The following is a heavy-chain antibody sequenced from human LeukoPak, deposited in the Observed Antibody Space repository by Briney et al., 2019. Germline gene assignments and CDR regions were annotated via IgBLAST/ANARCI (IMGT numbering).Heavy chain of an antibody. V-gene: IGHV3-7*01. Sequence: GGSLRLSCAASGFTFSSYWMSWVRQAPGKGLEWVANIKQDGSEKYYVDSVKGRFTISRDNAKNSLYLQMNGLRAEDTGVYYCARLGQTGTLDYWGQGTLVTVSS. CDR3: ARLGQTGTLDY. J-gene: IGHJ4*02. CDR2: IKQDGSEK. CDR1: GFTFSSYW. D-gene: IGHD1-7*01.